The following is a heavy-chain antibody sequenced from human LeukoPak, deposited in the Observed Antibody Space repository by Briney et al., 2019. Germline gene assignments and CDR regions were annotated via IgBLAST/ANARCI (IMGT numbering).Heavy chain of an antibody. D-gene: IGHD3-10*01. CDR2: ISGSGGST. CDR1: GFTFSSYA. V-gene: IGHV3-23*01. CDR3: ARDLWFGDPMDVYLYYYYGMDV. Sequence: GGSLRLSCAASGFTFSSYAMSWVRQAPGKGLEWVSAISGSGGSTYYADSVKGRFTISRDNSKNTLYLQMNSLRAEDTAVYYCARDLWFGDPMDVYLYYYYGMDVWGQGTTVTVSS. J-gene: IGHJ6*02.